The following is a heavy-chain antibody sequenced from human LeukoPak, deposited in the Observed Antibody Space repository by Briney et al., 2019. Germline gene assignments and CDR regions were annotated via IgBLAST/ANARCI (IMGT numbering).Heavy chain of an antibody. Sequence: GGSLRLSCAASGFTFSSYAMSWVRQAPGEGLEWVSAISGSGGSTYYTDSVKGGFTISRDNSKNTLYLQMNSLRAEDTAVYYCAKGEATMRGQYYFDYWGEGTLVTVSS. CDR2: ISGSGGST. V-gene: IGHV3-23*01. D-gene: IGHD5-24*01. CDR3: AKGEATMRGQYYFDY. CDR1: GFTFSSYA. J-gene: IGHJ4*02.